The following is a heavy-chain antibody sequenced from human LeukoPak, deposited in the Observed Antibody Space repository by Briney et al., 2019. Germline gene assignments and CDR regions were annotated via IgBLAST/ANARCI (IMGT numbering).Heavy chain of an antibody. V-gene: IGHV1-24*01. J-gene: IGHJ4*02. CDR1: GYTLTELS. D-gene: IGHD3-22*01. CDR2: FDPEDGET. Sequence: ASVKVSCKVSGYTLTELSMHWVRQAPGKGLEWMGGFDPEDGETIYAQKFQGRVTMTEDTSTDPAYMELSSLRSEDTAVYYCASADDSSGYSLRALDYWGQGTLVTVSS. CDR3: ASADDSSGYSLRALDY.